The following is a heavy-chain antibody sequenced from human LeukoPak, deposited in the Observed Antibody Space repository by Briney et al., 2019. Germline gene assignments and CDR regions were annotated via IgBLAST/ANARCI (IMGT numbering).Heavy chain of an antibody. V-gene: IGHV4-39*07. D-gene: IGHD3-10*01. J-gene: IGHJ5*02. Sequence: PSETLSLTCTVSGGSISSSSYFWAWIRQPPGMGLEWIGNIYYSGSTYYNPSLQSRVTISVDTSKNQFSLKLSSVTAADTAVYYCASRFALDGSGSYYGTNWFDPWGQGTLVTVSS. CDR2: IYYSGST. CDR1: GGSISSSSYF. CDR3: ASRFALDGSGSYYGTNWFDP.